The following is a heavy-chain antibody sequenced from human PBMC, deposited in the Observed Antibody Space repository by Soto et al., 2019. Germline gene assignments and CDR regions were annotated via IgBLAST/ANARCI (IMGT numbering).Heavy chain of an antibody. CDR3: ASRPTVTRGPYSYYGMDD. D-gene: IGHD4-4*01. J-gene: IGHJ6*02. V-gene: IGHV4-30-2*01. CDR1: GGSISSGGYS. CDR2: IYHSGST. Sequence: SETLSLTCAVSGGSISSGGYSWSWIRQPPGKGLEWIGYIYHSGSTYYNPSLKSRVTISVDRSKNQFSLKLSSVTAADTAVYYCASRPTVTRGPYSYYGMDDWGHGTTVTVPS.